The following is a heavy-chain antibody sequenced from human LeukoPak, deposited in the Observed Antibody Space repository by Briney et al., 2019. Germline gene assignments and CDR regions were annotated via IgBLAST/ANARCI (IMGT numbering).Heavy chain of an antibody. CDR2: TYYSGST. Sequence: SEALSLTCTVSGGSISSYYWSWIRQPPGKGLEWIGYTYYSGSTNYNPSLKSRVTISVDTSKNQFSLKLSSVTAADTAVYYCARDLSGSIYFDYWGQGTLVTVSS. CDR1: GGSISSYY. V-gene: IGHV4-59*01. D-gene: IGHD5-12*01. CDR3: ARDLSGSIYFDY. J-gene: IGHJ4*02.